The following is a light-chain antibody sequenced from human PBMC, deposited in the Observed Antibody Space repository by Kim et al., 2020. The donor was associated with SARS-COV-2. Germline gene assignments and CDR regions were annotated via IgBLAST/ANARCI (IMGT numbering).Light chain of an antibody. CDR1: RSNIGAGYD. V-gene: IGLV1-40*01. CDR2: GNS. Sequence: QSGTISCTGSRSNIGAGYDVHWYQQLPGTAPKLLIYGNSNRPSGVPDRFSGSKSGSSASLAITGLQAEDEADYYCQSYDSSLSGWVFGGGTQLTVL. CDR3: QSYDSSLSGWV. J-gene: IGLJ3*02.